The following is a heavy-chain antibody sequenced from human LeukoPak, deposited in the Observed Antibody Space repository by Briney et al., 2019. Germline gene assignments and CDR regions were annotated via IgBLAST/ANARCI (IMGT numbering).Heavy chain of an antibody. D-gene: IGHD6-19*01. CDR1: GYTFTSYD. CDR2: MNPNSGNT. CDR3: ARVGSSGWYGWANDAFDI. V-gene: IGHV1-8*01. J-gene: IGHJ3*02. Sequence: ASVKVSCKASGYTFTSYDINWVRQAPGQGLEWMGWMNPNSGNTGYAQKFQGRVTMTRNTSISTAYMELSSLRSEDTAVYYCARVGSSGWYGWANDAFDIWGQGTMVTVSS.